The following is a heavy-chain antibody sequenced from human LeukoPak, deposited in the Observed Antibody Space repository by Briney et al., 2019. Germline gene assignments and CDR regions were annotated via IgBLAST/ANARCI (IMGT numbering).Heavy chain of an antibody. CDR3: ARQSYYYYGMDV. CDR1: GGSISSYY. CDR2: IYYSGST. Sequence: SETLSLTCTVSGGSISSYYWSWIRQPPGKGLEWIGYIYYSGSTNYNPSLKSRVTISVDTSKNQFSLKLSSVTAADTAVYYCARQSYYYYGMDVWGQGTTVTVSS. J-gene: IGHJ6*02. V-gene: IGHV4-59*08.